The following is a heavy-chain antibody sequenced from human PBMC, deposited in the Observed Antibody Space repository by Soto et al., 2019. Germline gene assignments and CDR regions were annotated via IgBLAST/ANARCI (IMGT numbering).Heavy chain of an antibody. Sequence: SETLSLSCTVSGGSISSYYWSWIRQPPGKGLEWIGHIYYSGSTNYNPSLKSRVTISVDTSKNQFSLKLSSVTAADAAVYYCARRNSSSKLSSYFDYWGQGTLVTVSS. J-gene: IGHJ4*02. CDR2: IYYSGST. D-gene: IGHD6-6*01. CDR3: ARRNSSSKLSSYFDY. CDR1: GGSISSYY. V-gene: IGHV4-59*01.